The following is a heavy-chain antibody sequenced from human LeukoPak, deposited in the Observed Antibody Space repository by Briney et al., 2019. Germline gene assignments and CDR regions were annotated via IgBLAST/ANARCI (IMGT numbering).Heavy chain of an antibody. D-gene: IGHD3-10*01. CDR2: INWNGGST. V-gene: IGHV3-20*01. Sequence: GSLRLSCAASGFTFSSYSMNWVRQAPGKGLEWVSGINWNGGSTGYADSVKGRFTISRDNAKNSLYLQMNSLRAEDTALYHCARGGYYGSGDYWGQGTLVTVSS. CDR3: ARGGYYGSGDY. CDR1: GFTFSSYS. J-gene: IGHJ4*02.